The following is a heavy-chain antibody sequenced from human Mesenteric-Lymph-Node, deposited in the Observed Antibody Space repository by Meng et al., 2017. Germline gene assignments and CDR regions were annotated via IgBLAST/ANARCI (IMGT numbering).Heavy chain of an antibody. V-gene: IGHV3-48*03. Sequence: GESLKISCAVSGFTFSSYEMNWVRQAPGKGLEWVSYITSTGNTIFYSDSVKGRFTISRDNSKNTLYLQMNSLRGEDTAVYYCARDLRYSSGFYGMDVWGQGTTVTVSS. J-gene: IGHJ6*02. CDR3: ARDLRYSSGFYGMDV. D-gene: IGHD6-25*01. CDR1: GFTFSSYE. CDR2: ITSTGNTI.